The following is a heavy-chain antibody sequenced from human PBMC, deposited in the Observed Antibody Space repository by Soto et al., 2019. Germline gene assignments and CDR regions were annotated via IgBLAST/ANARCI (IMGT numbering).Heavy chain of an antibody. V-gene: IGHV4-30-4*01. CDR3: ARTLEEGAGNWFDP. D-gene: IGHD1-1*01. CDR2: IYYSGST. CDR1: GASTRSGDFS. J-gene: IGHJ5*02. Sequence: SETLSLTCTVSGASTRSGDFSWSWIRQSPGRGLEWIGYIYYSGSTYYNPSLKSRVVISVDTSKNQFSLQLNAATAADTAVYYCARTLEEGAGNWFDPWGQGTLVTVSS.